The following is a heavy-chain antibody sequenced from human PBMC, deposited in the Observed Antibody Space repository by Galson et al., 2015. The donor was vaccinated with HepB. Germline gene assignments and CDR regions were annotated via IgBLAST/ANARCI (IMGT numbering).Heavy chain of an antibody. V-gene: IGHV4-39*07. CDR1: GVSISSKSYY. CDR3: VRDSSGQFFDV. D-gene: IGHD6-6*01. Sequence: SETLSLTCTVSGVSISSKSYYWGWIRQPPGKGLEWIANIYYNGNTYYNPSLKSRVIMSIDTSENQFSLKLTSVTAADTAVYYCVRDSSGQFFDVWGQGTLVTVSS. CDR2: IYYNGNT. J-gene: IGHJ4*02.